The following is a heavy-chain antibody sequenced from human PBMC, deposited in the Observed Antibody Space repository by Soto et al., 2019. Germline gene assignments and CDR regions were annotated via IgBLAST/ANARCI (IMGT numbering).Heavy chain of an antibody. D-gene: IGHD3-9*01. CDR1: GGSISSYY. CDR3: ARRPHYDILTDAFDI. J-gene: IGHJ3*02. Sequence: QVQLQESGPGLVKPSETLSLTCTVSGGSISSYYWSWIRQPPGKGLEWIGYIYYSGSTNYNPSLKSRVTISVDTSKNQFSLKLSSVPAADTAVYYCARRPHYDILTDAFDIWGQGTMVTVSS. V-gene: IGHV4-59*08. CDR2: IYYSGST.